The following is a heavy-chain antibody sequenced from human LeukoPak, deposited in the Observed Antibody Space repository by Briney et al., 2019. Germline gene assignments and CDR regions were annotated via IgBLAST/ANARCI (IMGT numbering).Heavy chain of an antibody. D-gene: IGHD6-19*01. CDR2: ISSSGSTI. J-gene: IGHJ4*02. CDR1: GFTFSSYE. CDR3: ASLVTSSGEIPIDY. Sequence: PGGSLRLSCAASGFTFSSYEMNWVRQAPGKGLEWVSYISSSGSTIYYADSVKGRFTISRDNAKNSLYLQMNSLRAEDTAVYYCASLVTSSGEIPIDYWGQGTLVTVSS. V-gene: IGHV3-48*03.